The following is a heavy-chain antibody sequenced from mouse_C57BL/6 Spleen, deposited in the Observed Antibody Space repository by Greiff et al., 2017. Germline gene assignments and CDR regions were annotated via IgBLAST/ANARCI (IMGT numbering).Heavy chain of an antibody. CDR2: INPGSGGT. CDR1: GYAFTNYL. Sequence: VQRVESGAELVRPGTSVKVSCKASGYAFTNYLIEWVKQRPGQGLEWIGVINPGSGGTNYNEKFKGKATLTADKSSSTAYMQLSSLTSEDSAVYFCARGCNYYWYFDVWGTGTTVTGSS. J-gene: IGHJ1*03. D-gene: IGHD2-1*01. V-gene: IGHV1-54*01. CDR3: ARGCNYYWYFDV.